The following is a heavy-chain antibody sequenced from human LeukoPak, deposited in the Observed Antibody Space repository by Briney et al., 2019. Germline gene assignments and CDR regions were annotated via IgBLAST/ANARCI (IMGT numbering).Heavy chain of an antibody. CDR3: ASHTQRRNDLFVGDY. CDR1: GGTFNNYA. CDR2: IIPIFGRA. D-gene: IGHD2-8*01. J-gene: IGHJ4*02. Sequence: SVKVSCKASGGTFNNYANSWVRQAPGQGLEGMGGIIPIFGRAKYAQKLQGRVTINADESTSTAYMGMSRLRSDDPAVYYCASHTQRRNDLFVGDYWGQGTLVTVSS. V-gene: IGHV1-69*01.